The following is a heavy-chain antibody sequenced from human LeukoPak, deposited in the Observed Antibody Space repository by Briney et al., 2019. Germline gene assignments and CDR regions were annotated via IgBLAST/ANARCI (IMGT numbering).Heavy chain of an antibody. V-gene: IGHV4-4*02. CDR2: IYHSGST. CDR1: GGSISSSNW. J-gene: IGHJ3*02. D-gene: IGHD3-22*01. CDR3: ARDVLSSGDAFDI. Sequence: PSETLSLTCAVSGGSISSSNWWSWVRQPPGKGLEWIGEIYHSGSTNYNPSLKSRVTISVDKSKNQFSLKLSSVTAADTAVYYCARDVLSSGDAFDIWGQGTMVTVSS.